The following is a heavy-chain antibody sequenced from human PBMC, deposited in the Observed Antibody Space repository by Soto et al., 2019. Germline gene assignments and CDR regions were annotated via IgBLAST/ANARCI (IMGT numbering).Heavy chain of an antibody. V-gene: IGHV4-34*01. CDR3: ARLASGWQYYYFDF. D-gene: IGHD6-19*01. CDR2: INHSGST. Sequence: QVQLQQWGAGLLKPSETLSLTCAVYGGSFSPYFWSWIRQPPGKGLEWIGEINHSGSTNYNPSLTRRATLSVDTSMIQVSLKLTSVTDADTAVYYCARLASGWQYYYFDFWGRGTPVTVSS. CDR1: GGSFSPYF. J-gene: IGHJ2*01.